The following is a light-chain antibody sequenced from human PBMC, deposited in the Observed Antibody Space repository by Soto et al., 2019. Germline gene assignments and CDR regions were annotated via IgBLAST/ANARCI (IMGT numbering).Light chain of an antibody. CDR3: HQRQSWPRT. CDR1: QSVSSN. Sequence: ELVMAQSPATLSVSPGEVVTLSCSASQSVSSNLAWYQQKPGQAPRLLIYQASTRATGIPARFSGSGSGTEFTLTISSLQSEDFALYYCHQRQSWPRTCGQGTKVDIK. CDR2: QAS. V-gene: IGKV3-15*01. J-gene: IGKJ1*01.